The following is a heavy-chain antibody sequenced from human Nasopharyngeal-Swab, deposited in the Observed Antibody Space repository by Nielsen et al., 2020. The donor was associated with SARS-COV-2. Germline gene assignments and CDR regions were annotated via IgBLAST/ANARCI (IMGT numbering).Heavy chain of an antibody. CDR2: IFSNDEK. J-gene: IGHJ4*02. CDR3: ARMGYYDFWSGYSYYFDY. CDR1: GGSISGYYW. V-gene: IGHV2-26*01. D-gene: IGHD3-3*01. Sequence: EPLSLTCTVSGGSISGYYWSWIRQPPGKALEWLAHIFSNDEKSYSTSLKSRLTISKDTSKSQVVLTMTNMDPVDTATYYCARMGYYDFWSGYSYYFDYWGQGTLVTVSS.